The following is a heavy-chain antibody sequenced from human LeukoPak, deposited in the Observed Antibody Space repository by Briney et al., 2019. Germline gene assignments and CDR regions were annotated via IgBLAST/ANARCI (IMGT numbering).Heavy chain of an antibody. V-gene: IGHV1-46*01. CDR1: GYTFTSYY. CDR3: ARGPGYYYYYMDV. Sequence: ASVKVSCKASGYTFTSYYMHWVRQAPGQGLEWMGIINPSGGSTSYAQKFQGRVTMTRDMSTSTVYMELSRLRSDDTAVYYCARGPGYYYYYMDVWGKGTTVTVSS. CDR2: INPSGGST. J-gene: IGHJ6*03.